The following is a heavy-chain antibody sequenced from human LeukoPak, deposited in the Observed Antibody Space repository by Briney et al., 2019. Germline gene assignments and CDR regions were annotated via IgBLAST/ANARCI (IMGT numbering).Heavy chain of an antibody. D-gene: IGHD5-18*01. J-gene: IGHJ6*03. Sequence: PGGSLRLSCAASGFTFSSYTMNWVRQAPGKGLEWVSSISSSSSYIYYADSVKGRFTISRDNTMNSLYLQMNSLRAEDTAVYYCTSPPSYGRYYYYYYMDVWGKGTTVTVSS. CDR1: GFTFSSYT. CDR2: ISSSSSYI. CDR3: TSPPSYGRYYYYYYMDV. V-gene: IGHV3-21*01.